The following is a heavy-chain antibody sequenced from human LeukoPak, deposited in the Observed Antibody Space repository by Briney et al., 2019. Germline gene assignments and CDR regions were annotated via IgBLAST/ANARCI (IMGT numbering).Heavy chain of an antibody. CDR3: ARENYFYGD. CDR1: SDSIRSGAYY. Sequence: SETLSLTCTVSSDSIRSGAYYWTWFRQPAGRGLEWIGRIYASGSTNYNPSLKSRVTISIDTSKNQFSLKLSSVTAADTAVYYCARENYFYGDWGQGTLVTVSS. V-gene: IGHV4-61*02. D-gene: IGHD3-10*01. CDR2: IYASGST. J-gene: IGHJ4*02.